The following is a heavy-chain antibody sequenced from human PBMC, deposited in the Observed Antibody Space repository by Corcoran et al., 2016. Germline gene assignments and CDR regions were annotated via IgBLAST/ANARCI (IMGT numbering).Heavy chain of an antibody. CDR3: ARSDCSGGYCYRPLFDLTFDY. D-gene: IGHD2-15*01. CDR2: IYPGDSDT. V-gene: IGHV5-51*01. CDR1: GYSFTSYW. Sequence: EVKLVQSGAEAKKPGESLKISCKGSGYSFTSYWIGWVRQMPGKGLEWMGIIYPGDSDTRYSPSFQGQVTISADKSISIAYLQWSSLKASDTAMYYCARSDCSGGYCYRPLFDLTFDYWGQGTLVSVSS. J-gene: IGHJ4*02.